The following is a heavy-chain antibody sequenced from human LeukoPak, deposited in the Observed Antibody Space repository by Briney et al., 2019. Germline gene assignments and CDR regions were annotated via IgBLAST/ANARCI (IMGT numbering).Heavy chain of an antibody. CDR3: AKDFGSHYMIVGASTFDY. J-gene: IGHJ4*02. D-gene: IGHD1-26*01. CDR1: GFTFSSYG. Sequence: GGTLRLSCAASGFTFSSYGMSWVRQAPGKGLEWVSAISGSGGSTYYADSVKGRFTISRDNSKNTLYLQMNSLRAEDTAVYYCAKDFGSHYMIVGASTFDYWGQGTLVTVSS. V-gene: IGHV3-23*01. CDR2: ISGSGGST.